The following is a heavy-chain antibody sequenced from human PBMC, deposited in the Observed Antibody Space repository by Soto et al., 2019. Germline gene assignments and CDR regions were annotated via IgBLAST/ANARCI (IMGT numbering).Heavy chain of an antibody. CDR1: GFIFSSCK. Sequence: EVQLEESGGGLVQYGESLRLSCAASGFIFSSCKMSWVRQAPGKGLEWVADITGSSDTIHYADSVKGRFTISRDNARNFLYLQMNSLRAEDSALYYCARADGLGYCNGNSCFTLWGQGTLVTVSS. J-gene: IGHJ4*02. V-gene: IGHV3-48*01. CDR2: ITGSSDTI. CDR3: ARADGLGYCNGNSCFTL. D-gene: IGHD2-15*01.